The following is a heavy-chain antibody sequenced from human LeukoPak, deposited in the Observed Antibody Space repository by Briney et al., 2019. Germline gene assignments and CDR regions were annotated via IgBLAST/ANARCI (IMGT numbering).Heavy chain of an antibody. D-gene: IGHD4-17*01. CDR2: ISYDGSNK. CDR1: GFTFSSYA. CDR3: ARGEDGTGDYRPTYFDS. Sequence: GGSLRLSCAASGFTFSSYAMHWVRQAPGKGLEWVAVISYDGSNKYYADSVKGRFTISRDNSKITLYLQMNSLRAEDTAVYYCARGEDGTGDYRPTYFDSWGQGTLVTVSS. V-gene: IGHV3-30-3*01. J-gene: IGHJ4*02.